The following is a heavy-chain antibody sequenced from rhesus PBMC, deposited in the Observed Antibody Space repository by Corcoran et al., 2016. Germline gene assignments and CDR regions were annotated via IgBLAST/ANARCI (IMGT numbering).Heavy chain of an antibody. Sequence: QVQLQESGPGLVKPSETLSLTCTVSGASLRCYWWSWIRQPPGEGLEWIGAIKGGTGNTNYNTSLQSRVISSRDTSKNQFSLNLTSVTAADTAVYYCASEGWVRRYWGQGALVTVSS. CDR1: GASLRCYW. V-gene: IGHV4-80*01. CDR3: ASEGWVRRY. D-gene: IGHD5-24*01. CDR2: IKGGTGNT. J-gene: IGHJ4*01.